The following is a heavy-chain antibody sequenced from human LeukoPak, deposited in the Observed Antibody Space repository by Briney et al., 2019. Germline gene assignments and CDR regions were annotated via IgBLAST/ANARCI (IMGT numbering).Heavy chain of an antibody. V-gene: IGHV3-23*01. J-gene: IGHJ5*02. CDR2: ISGSGGST. Sequence: PGGSLRLSCAASGFTCSSYGMSWVRQAPGKGLEWVSAISGSGGSTYYADSMKGRFTISRDNSKNTLYLQMNGLRAEDTAVYYCAKAERYYRTPFDPWGQGTLVTVSS. CDR1: GFTCSSYG. D-gene: IGHD2-8*01. CDR3: AKAERYYRTPFDP.